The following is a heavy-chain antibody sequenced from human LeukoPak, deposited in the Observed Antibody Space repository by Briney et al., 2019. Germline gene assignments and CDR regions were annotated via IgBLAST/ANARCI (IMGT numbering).Heavy chain of an antibody. Sequence: GGSLRLSCAVSEFSVSSNYMNWVRQAPGKGLEWVSVIYSGGATYYADSVRGRFTISRDNSKNLVSLQMTGLGAEDTAVYYCARGRFSGPDDYWGQGTLVTVSS. CDR3: ARGRFSGPDDY. CDR1: EFSVSSNY. D-gene: IGHD6-19*01. J-gene: IGHJ4*02. V-gene: IGHV3-53*01. CDR2: IYSGGAT.